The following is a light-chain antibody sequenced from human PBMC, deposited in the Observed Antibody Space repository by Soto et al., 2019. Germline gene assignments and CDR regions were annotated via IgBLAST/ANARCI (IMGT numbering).Light chain of an antibody. J-gene: IGKJ1*01. CDR1: QSISSW. CDR3: QQYSSYPWT. CDR2: KTS. V-gene: IGKV1-5*03. Sequence: DIQMTQSPSTLSASVGDRVTFTCRASQSISSWLAWYQQKPGKAPKLLIYKTSSLKSRVPPRFSGSGSGTEFTLTISRLQPDGFEIYYCQQYSSYPWTFGRGTKVEIK.